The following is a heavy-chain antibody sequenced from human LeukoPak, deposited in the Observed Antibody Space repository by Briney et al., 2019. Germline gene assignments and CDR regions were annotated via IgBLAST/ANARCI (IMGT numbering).Heavy chain of an antibody. J-gene: IGHJ4*02. Sequence: ASVKVSCKAIGYTFTGYFMHWVRHAPGQGLEWMGWIKPNSGDTNYAQKFRGSVTMTRETSSSTAYMELSNLRSDDTAVYYCARDRRAAIGTPYDFDYWGQGALVTVSS. V-gene: IGHV1-2*02. CDR1: GYTFTGYF. CDR2: IKPNSGDT. CDR3: ARDRRAAIGTPYDFDY. D-gene: IGHD6-13*01.